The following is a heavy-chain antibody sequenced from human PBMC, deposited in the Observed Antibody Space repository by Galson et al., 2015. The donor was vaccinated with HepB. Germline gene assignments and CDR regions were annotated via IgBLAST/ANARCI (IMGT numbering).Heavy chain of an antibody. CDR3: TKDRPFLSVAPTLYYFDH. J-gene: IGHJ4*02. Sequence: SVKVSCNASGYTFNSYGISWVRQAPGQGLEWMGWVSAYNGDTESAQTFQDRVIVTTDTSTTTAYLELRSLTSDDTAVYYCTKDRPFLSVAPTLYYFDHWGQGTLVTVSS. CDR2: VSAYNGDT. V-gene: IGHV1-18*01. D-gene: IGHD5-12*01. CDR1: GYTFNSYG.